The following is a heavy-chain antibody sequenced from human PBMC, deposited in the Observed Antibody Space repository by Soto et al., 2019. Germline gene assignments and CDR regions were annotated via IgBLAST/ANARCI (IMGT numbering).Heavy chain of an antibody. CDR3: ARALLPDSRLYYFDY. D-gene: IGHD3-22*01. Sequence: ASVKVSCKASGYTFTSYAMHWVRQAPGQRLEWMRWINAGNGNTKYSQKFQGRVTITRDTSASTAYMELSSLRSEDTAVYYCARALLPDSRLYYFDYWGQGTLVTVSS. CDR2: INAGNGNT. CDR1: GYTFTSYA. J-gene: IGHJ4*02. V-gene: IGHV1-3*01.